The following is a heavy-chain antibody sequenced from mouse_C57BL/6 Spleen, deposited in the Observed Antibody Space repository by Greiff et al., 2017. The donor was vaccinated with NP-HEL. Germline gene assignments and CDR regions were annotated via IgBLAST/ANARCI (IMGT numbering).Heavy chain of an antibody. CDR2: ISDGGSYT. J-gene: IGHJ3*01. CDR1: GFTFSSYA. Sequence: DVHLVESGGGLVKPGGSLKLSCAASGFTFSSYAMSWVRQTPEKRLEWVATISDGGSYTYYPDNVKGRFTISRDNAKNNLYLQMSHLKSEDTAMYYCAREGTGTWFAYWGQGTLVTVSA. CDR3: AREGTGTWFAY. D-gene: IGHD4-1*01. V-gene: IGHV5-4*01.